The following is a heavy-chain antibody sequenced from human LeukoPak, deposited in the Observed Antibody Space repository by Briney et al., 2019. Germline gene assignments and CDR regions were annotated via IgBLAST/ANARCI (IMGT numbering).Heavy chain of an antibody. Sequence: SETLSLTCAVYGGSFSGYYWSWIRQPPGKGLEWIGEINHSGTTNYNPSLKSRVTISVDTSKNQFSLKPNSVTAADTAVYYCAREYGDYPWFDPWGQGTLVTVSS. CDR3: AREYGDYPWFDP. CDR2: INHSGTT. V-gene: IGHV4-34*01. CDR1: GGSFSGYY. J-gene: IGHJ5*02. D-gene: IGHD4-17*01.